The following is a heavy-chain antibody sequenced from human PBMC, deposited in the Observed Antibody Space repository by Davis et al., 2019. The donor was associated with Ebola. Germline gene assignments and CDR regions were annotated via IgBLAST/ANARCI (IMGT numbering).Heavy chain of an antibody. CDR1: GDNFSDYW. Sequence: GESLKIPCEGSGDNFSDYWIAWVRQMPGQGLEWMGIIYPDDSATRYSPSFLDQVTISVDKSVSTAYLQWSSLKASDTAMYYCARPRDIFSGWYPFDYWGQGTLVTVSS. D-gene: IGHD6-19*01. V-gene: IGHV5-51*01. CDR3: ARPRDIFSGWYPFDY. J-gene: IGHJ4*02. CDR2: IYPDDSAT.